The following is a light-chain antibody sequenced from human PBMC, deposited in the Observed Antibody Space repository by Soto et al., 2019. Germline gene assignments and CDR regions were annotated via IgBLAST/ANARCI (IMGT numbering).Light chain of an antibody. CDR2: DDN. Sequence: HCVLTQPPSVSGAPGQRVTISCSGSSSNIGGNSVSWYQQIPGTAPKLLIYDDNKRPSGIPDRFSGSKSGTSATLGITGFQTGDEADYYCGSWDSSLSAYVFGTGTKVTV. CDR1: SSNIGGNS. V-gene: IGLV1-51*01. CDR3: GSWDSSLSAYV. J-gene: IGLJ1*01.